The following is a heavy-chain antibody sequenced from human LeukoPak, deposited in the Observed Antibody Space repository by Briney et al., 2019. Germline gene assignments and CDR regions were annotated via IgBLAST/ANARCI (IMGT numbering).Heavy chain of an antibody. CDR3: ARQRAVVVPGSSPRYYYYGLDV. V-gene: IGHV1-18*01. D-gene: IGHD2-2*01. Sequence: ASVKVSCKASGYTFTNYGVTWVRQAPGQGLEGMGWISAYNGDTNYAQRLQGRVTMTTDTSATTAYMEMKSLTSDDTAVYYCARQRAVVVPGSSPRYYYYGLDVWGQGTTVTVSS. J-gene: IGHJ6*02. CDR1: GYTFTNYG. CDR2: ISAYNGDT.